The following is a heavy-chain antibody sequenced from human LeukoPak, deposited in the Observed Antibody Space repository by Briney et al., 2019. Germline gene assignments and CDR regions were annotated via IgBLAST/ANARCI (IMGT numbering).Heavy chain of an antibody. CDR2: IYYSGST. D-gene: IGHD7-27*01. CDR1: GDSISSRDYY. Sequence: SETLSLTCSVSGDSISSRDYYWSWIRQPPGKGLEWIGYIYYSGSTSYNPSLKSRVTISVDTSKNQFSLKLSSVTAADTAVYYCARPQFNWDDAFDIWGQGTMVTVSS. J-gene: IGHJ3*02. CDR3: ARPQFNWDDAFDI. V-gene: IGHV4-30-4*08.